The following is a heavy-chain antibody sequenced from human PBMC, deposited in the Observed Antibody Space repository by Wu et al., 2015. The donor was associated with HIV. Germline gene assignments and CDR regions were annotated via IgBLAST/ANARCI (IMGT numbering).Heavy chain of an antibody. CDR3: VRPRNPPNSFYMGV. V-gene: IGHV1-69*13. Sequence: QVQLVQSGAEVKKPGSSVKVSCKASGGTLSTFSISWVRQAPGQGLEWMGRILPIFGTIDYAQKFQDRVTFTADGSTNTAYMELNSLKSEDTATYYCVRPRNPPNSFYMGVWGEGTTVIVSS. J-gene: IGHJ6*03. CDR1: GGTLSTFS. D-gene: IGHD1-14*01. CDR2: ILPIFGTI.